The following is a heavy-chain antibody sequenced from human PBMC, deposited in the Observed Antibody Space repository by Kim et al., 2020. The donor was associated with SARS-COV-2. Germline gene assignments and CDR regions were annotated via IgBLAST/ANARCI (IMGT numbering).Heavy chain of an antibody. CDR3: ARDMGGGRWVDY. V-gene: IGHV3-33*01. D-gene: IGHD3-16*01. CDR1: GLTFSSYG. Sequence: GGSLRLSCAGSGLTFSSYGMHWVRQAPGKGLEWVAFIWYDGSNKYYADSVKGRFTISRDNSKNTLYLQMNSLRAEGTAVYYCARDMGGGRWVDYWGQGTLVTVSS. CDR2: IWYDGSNK. J-gene: IGHJ4*02.